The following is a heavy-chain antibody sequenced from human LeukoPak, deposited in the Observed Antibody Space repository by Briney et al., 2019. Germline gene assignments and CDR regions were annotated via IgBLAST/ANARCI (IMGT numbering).Heavy chain of an antibody. CDR1: GYTVTNYG. Sequence: ASVKVSCKASGYTVTNYGISWVRQAPGQGLEWRGWISVYNGNTNYAQKLQDRVTMTTDTSMSTAYMDLRSLRSDDTAVYYCVRDSYDSSGNYLDYWGQGTLVTVSS. D-gene: IGHD3-22*01. CDR3: VRDSYDSSGNYLDY. CDR2: ISVYNGNT. V-gene: IGHV1-18*01. J-gene: IGHJ4*02.